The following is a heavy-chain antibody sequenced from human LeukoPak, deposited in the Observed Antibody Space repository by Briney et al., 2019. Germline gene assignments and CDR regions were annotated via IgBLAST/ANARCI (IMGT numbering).Heavy chain of an antibody. V-gene: IGHV3-48*01. D-gene: IGHD2-8*01. CDR2: ISSSSSTI. Sequence: PGGSLRLSCAASGFTFSSYSMNWVRQAPGKGQEWVSYISSSSSTIYYADSVKGRFTISRDNAKNSLYLQMNSLRAEDTAVYYCARDPDIVLMVYADSGAFDIWGQGTMVTVSS. CDR3: ARDPDIVLMVYADSGAFDI. J-gene: IGHJ3*02. CDR1: GFTFSSYS.